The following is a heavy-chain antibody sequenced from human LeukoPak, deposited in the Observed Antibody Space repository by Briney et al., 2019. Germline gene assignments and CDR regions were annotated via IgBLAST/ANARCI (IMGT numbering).Heavy chain of an antibody. CDR1: GFTFSSYA. V-gene: IGHV3-23*01. D-gene: IGHD3-9*01. CDR2: ISGSGGST. Sequence: GGSLRLSCAASGFTFSSYAMSWVRQAPGKGLEWVSAISGSGGSTYYADSVKGRFTISRDNSKNTLYLQMNSLRAEDTAVYYCAKDRNDILTGHEPSGAEYFQHWGQGTLVTVSS. CDR3: AKDRNDILTGHEPSGAEYFQH. J-gene: IGHJ1*01.